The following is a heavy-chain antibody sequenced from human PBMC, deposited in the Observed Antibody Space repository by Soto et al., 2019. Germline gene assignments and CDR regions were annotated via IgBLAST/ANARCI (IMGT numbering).Heavy chain of an antibody. D-gene: IGHD2-15*01. Sequence: ASVKVSCKASGSTFTSYAMHWVRQAPGQRLEWMGWINAGNGNTKYSQKFQGRVTITRDTSASTAYMELSSLRSEDTAVYYCASSYGGNRLYYLDYRYQGPLCAVS. CDR1: GSTFTSYA. CDR3: ASSYGGNRLYYLDY. V-gene: IGHV1-3*01. J-gene: IGHJ4*02. CDR2: INAGNGNT.